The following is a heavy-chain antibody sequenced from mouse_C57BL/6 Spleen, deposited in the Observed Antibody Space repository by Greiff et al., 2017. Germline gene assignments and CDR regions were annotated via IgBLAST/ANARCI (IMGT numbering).Heavy chain of an antibody. CDR1: GFTFTDYY. D-gene: IGHD2-4*01. V-gene: IGHV7-3*01. CDR2: IRNTANGDTT. J-gene: IGHJ4*01. CDR3: ARWDYDYDYYAMDY. Sequence: EVQGVESGGGLVQPGGSLSLSCAASGFTFTDYYMSWVRQPPGKALEWLGFIRNTANGDTTEYNASVKGRFTISRDNSQSILYLQMNALRAEDSATYYCARWDYDYDYYAMDYWGQGTSVTVSS.